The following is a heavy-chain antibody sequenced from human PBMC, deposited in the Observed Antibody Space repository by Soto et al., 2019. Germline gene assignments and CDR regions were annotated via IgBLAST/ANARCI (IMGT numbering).Heavy chain of an antibody. D-gene: IGHD3-3*01. J-gene: IGHJ4*02. Sequence: ASVKVCCKVSGDTLTELSMHWVRQAPGKGLEWMGGFDPEDGETIYAQKFQGRVTMTEDTSTDTAYMELSSLRSEDTAVYYCATMSGFILEWLFNYWGQGTLVTVSS. CDR3: ATMSGFILEWLFNY. CDR1: GDTLTELS. V-gene: IGHV1-24*01. CDR2: FDPEDGET.